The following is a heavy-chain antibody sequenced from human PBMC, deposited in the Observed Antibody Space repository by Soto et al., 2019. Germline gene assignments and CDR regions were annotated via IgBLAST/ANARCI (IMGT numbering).Heavy chain of an antibody. J-gene: IGHJ5*02. CDR2: IYYSGST. D-gene: IGHD2-2*01. CDR1: GGSISSSSYY. Sequence: QLQLQESGQGLVKPSETLSLTCTVSGGSISSSSYYWGWIRQPPGKGLEWIGSIYYSGSTYYNPSLKSRVTISVDTSKNQFSLKLSSVTAADTAVYYCARQAMRGWFDPWGQGTLVTVSS. CDR3: ARQAMRGWFDP. V-gene: IGHV4-39*01.